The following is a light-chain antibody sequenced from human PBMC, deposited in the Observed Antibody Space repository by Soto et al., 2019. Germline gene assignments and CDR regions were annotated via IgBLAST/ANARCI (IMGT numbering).Light chain of an antibody. V-gene: IGKV3-20*01. CDR2: GAS. CDR1: QSVSSSY. CDR3: QQDGTSPT. Sequence: EMVLTQSPGTLSLSPGERATLSCRASQSVSSSYLAWYQQIPGQAPRILISGASSRATGIPDRFSGSRCGTDFTLTISRLEPEDVAVYYCQQDGTSPTFCQRTKLEIK. J-gene: IGKJ2*01.